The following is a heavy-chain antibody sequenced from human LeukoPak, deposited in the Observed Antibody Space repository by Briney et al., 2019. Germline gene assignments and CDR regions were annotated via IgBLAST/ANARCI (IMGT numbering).Heavy chain of an antibody. V-gene: IGHV4-59*01. J-gene: IGHJ3*02. D-gene: IGHD2-2*01. Sequence: PSETLSLTCTVSGGSLSSYYWSWIRQPPGKGLEWIGYIYYSGSTNYNPSLKSRVTISVDTSKSQFSLKLSSVTAADTAVYYCARGDIAVVPAAGDAFDIWGQGTMVTVSS. CDR1: GGSLSSYY. CDR3: ARGDIAVVPAAGDAFDI. CDR2: IYYSGST.